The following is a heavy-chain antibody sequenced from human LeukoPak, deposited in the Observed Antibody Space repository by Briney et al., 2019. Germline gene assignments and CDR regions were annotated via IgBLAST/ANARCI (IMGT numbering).Heavy chain of an antibody. J-gene: IGHJ4*02. Sequence: GGSLRLSCAASGFTFSSYSMNWVRQAPGKGLEWVSSISSSSSYIYYADSVKGRFTISRDNAKNSLYLQMNSLRAEDTAVYYCARDLEDIVVVPADYWGQGTLVTVSS. CDR1: GFTFSSYS. CDR3: ARDLEDIVVVPADY. CDR2: ISSSSSYI. V-gene: IGHV3-21*01. D-gene: IGHD2-2*01.